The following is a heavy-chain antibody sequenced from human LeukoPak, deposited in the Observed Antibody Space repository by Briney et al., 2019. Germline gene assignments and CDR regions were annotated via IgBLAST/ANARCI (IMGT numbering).Heavy chain of an antibody. D-gene: IGHD2-2*01. V-gene: IGHV3-23*01. Sequence: GGSPRLSCAASRLTFSIYAMSWVRQAPGEGLEWVSAISGRGGTTYYAGSVKGRFTISRDNSKNTLYLQMNSLRAEDTAVYYCAKEDCSSTSCWYFDYWGQGTLVTVSS. J-gene: IGHJ4*02. CDR2: ISGRGGTT. CDR3: AKEDCSSTSCWYFDY. CDR1: RLTFSIYA.